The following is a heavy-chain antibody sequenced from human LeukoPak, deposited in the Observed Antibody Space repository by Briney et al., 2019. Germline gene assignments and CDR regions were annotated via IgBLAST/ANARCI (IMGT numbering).Heavy chain of an antibody. J-gene: IGHJ5*02. CDR2: INWNARGT. CDR1: GFTFDDYG. CDR3: ARGGAGSNNWFDP. Sequence: GGSLRLSCATSGFTFDDYGMSWVRQAPRKGLEWVSDINWNARGTGYADSVKGRFTISRDNAKNSLYLQMNSLRAEDTAFHCARGGAGSNNWFDPWGQGTLVTVSS. D-gene: IGHD6-19*01. V-gene: IGHV3-20*01.